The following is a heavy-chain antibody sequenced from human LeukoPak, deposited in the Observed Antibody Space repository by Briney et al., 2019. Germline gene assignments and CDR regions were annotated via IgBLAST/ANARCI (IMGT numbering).Heavy chain of an antibody. D-gene: IGHD6-19*01. V-gene: IGHV3-23*01. CDR2: ISGSGGST. CDR1: GLAFSSDA. Sequence: GGSLRLSCAPSGLAFSSDAMSWVCQAPVRGLEWVSAISGSGGSTYYADCVKGRLTISRDNSKNTLYLQMNSLTAEDTAVYYCAKEGPGIAVAAFDYWGQGTLVTVSS. J-gene: IGHJ4*02. CDR3: AKEGPGIAVAAFDY.